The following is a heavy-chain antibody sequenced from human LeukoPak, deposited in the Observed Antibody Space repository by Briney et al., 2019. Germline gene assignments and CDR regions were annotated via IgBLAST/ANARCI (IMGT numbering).Heavy chain of an antibody. V-gene: IGHV3-30*18. CDR1: GFTFSTYG. CDR3: AKGSAYGDYYYYGMDV. D-gene: IGHD4-17*01. CDR2: ISYDGRNQ. J-gene: IGHJ6*02. Sequence: HPGRSLRLSCAASGFTFSTYGMHWVRQAPSKGLEWVAVISYDGRNQNYADSVKGRFTISRDNSENTLYLQMNSLIPEDTAVYYCAKGSAYGDYYYYGMDVWGQGTTVTVSS.